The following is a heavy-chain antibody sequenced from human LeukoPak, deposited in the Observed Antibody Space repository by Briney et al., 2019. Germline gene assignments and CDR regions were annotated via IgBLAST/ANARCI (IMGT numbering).Heavy chain of an antibody. CDR1: GGSISSYH. J-gene: IGHJ5*02. V-gene: IGHV4-4*09. D-gene: IGHD1-1*01. Sequence: SETLSLTCTVSGGSISSYHWSWIRQVPGKGLQWIGSIYTNGSTNYNPSLKSRVTISIDSSKNQFSLKLTSVPAADTAVYYCARTVWTYDSARPLWFDPWGQGTLVTVSS. CDR3: ARTVWTYDSARPLWFDP. CDR2: IYTNGST.